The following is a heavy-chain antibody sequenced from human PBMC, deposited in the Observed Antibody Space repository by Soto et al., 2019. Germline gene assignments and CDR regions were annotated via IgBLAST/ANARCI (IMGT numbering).Heavy chain of an antibody. CDR1: GGSISSGGYY. J-gene: IGHJ4*01. CDR3: ARGGYYYENSGQNAYDY. V-gene: IGHV4-31*03. CDR2: IYYGGST. Sequence: SETLSLTCTVSGGSISSGGYYWSWIRQHPGKGLEWIGYIYYGGSTYYNPSLKSRTTISGDTSKNQFSLKLSSVTAADTAVYYCARGGYYYENSGQNAYDYWGQGILVTVSS. D-gene: IGHD3-22*01.